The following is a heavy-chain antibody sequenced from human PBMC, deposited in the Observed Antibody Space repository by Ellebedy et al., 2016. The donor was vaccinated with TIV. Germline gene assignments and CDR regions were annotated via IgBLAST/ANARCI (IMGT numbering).Heavy chain of an antibody. J-gene: IGHJ4*02. D-gene: IGHD4-23*01. CDR1: GFTFSGSA. Sequence: PGGSLRLSCAASGFTFSGSAMHWVRQASGKGLEWVGRIRSKANSYATAYAASVKGRFTISRDDSKNTAYLQMNSLKTEDTAVYYCTRLGATVVTEGDYWGQGTLVTVSS. V-gene: IGHV3-73*01. CDR2: IRSKANSYAT. CDR3: TRLGATVVTEGDY.